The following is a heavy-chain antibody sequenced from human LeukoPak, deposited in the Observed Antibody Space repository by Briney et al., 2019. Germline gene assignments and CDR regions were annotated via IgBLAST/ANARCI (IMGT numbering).Heavy chain of an antibody. Sequence: PSETLSLTCTVSGGSISSYYWSWIRQPPGKGLEWIGYIYYSGSTNYNPSLKSRVTISVDTSKNQFSLKLSSVTAADTAVYYCARPNYYGSGTYYFDYWGQGTLVTVSS. CDR3: ARPNYYGSGTYYFDY. CDR1: GGSISSYY. D-gene: IGHD3-10*01. J-gene: IGHJ4*02. CDR2: IYYSGST. V-gene: IGHV4-59*12.